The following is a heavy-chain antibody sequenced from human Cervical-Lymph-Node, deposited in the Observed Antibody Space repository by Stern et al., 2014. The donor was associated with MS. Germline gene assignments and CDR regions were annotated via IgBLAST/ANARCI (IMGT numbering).Heavy chain of an antibody. J-gene: IGHJ6*02. CDR2: INPSGGTT. Sequence: QLVQSGAEVKKPGASVKVSCKASGYTFTSYYLHWVRQAPGQGIEWMGIINPSGGTTSHAQKFQGRVTMTRDTSTSTVYMELSSLRSEDTAVYYCAREVAGHRLGMMDVWGQGTTVTVSS. CDR3: AREVAGHRLGMMDV. D-gene: IGHD6-19*01. CDR1: GYTFTSYY. V-gene: IGHV1-46*01.